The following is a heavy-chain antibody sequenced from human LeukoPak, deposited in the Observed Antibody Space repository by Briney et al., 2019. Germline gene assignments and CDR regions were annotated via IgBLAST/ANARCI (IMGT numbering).Heavy chain of an antibody. CDR3: AKVPKAIQTPYYFDY. Sequence: PGESLRLSCAASGFTFSSYAMSWVRQAPGKGLEWVSAISGSGGSTYYADSVKGRFTIPRDNSKNTLYLQMNSLRAEDTAVYYCAKVPKAIQTPYYFDYWGQGTLVTVSS. D-gene: IGHD5-18*01. CDR1: GFTFSSYA. J-gene: IGHJ4*02. CDR2: ISGSGGST. V-gene: IGHV3-23*01.